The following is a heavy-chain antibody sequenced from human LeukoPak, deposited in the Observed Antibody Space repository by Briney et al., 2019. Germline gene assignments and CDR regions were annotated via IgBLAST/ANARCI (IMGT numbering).Heavy chain of an antibody. J-gene: IGHJ4*02. V-gene: IGHV4-61*01. CDR1: GGSVSSGSYY. CDR3: ARSYCSSTSCYNYFDY. D-gene: IGHD2-2*02. CDR2: IYYSGST. Sequence: SETLSLTCTVSGGSVSSGSYYWSWIRQPPGKGLEWIGYIYYSGSTNYNPSPKSRVTISVDTSKNQFSLKLSSVTAADTAVYYCARSYCSSTSCYNYFDYWGQGTLVTVSS.